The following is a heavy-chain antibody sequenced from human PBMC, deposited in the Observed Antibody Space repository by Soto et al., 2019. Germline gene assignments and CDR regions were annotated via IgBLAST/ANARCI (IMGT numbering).Heavy chain of an antibody. CDR1: GINFSDHF. D-gene: IGHD1-26*01. Sequence: QAQVVESGGGLVKPGGSLRLSCATSGINFSDHFMAWIRLSPGKGLEWIAYISGSGTTIYYADSVRGRFTISRDNANDSLYLQMNSQRAEDTAVYYCARDGRYKTPYDGFDTWGQGTMVTVSS. CDR2: ISGSGTTI. J-gene: IGHJ3*02. V-gene: IGHV3-11*01. CDR3: ARDGRYKTPYDGFDT.